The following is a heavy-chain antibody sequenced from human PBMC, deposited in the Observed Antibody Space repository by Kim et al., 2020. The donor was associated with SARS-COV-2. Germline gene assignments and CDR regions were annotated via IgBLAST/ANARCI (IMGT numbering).Heavy chain of an antibody. V-gene: IGHV3-21*01. CDR1: GFTFSSYS. CDR2: ISSSSSYI. Sequence: GGSLRLSCAASGFTFSSYSMNWVRQAPGKGLEWVSSISSSSSYIYYADSVKGRFTISRDNAKNSLYLQMNSLRAEDTAVYYCARDVLVQGVDAFDIWGQGTMVTVSS. D-gene: IGHD3-10*01. CDR3: ARDVLVQGVDAFDI. J-gene: IGHJ3*02.